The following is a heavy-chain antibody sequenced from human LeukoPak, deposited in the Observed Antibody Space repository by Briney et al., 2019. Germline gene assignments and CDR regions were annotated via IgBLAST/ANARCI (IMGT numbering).Heavy chain of an antibody. CDR2: TYYRSKYFY. Sequence: SQTLSLTCALSGDSVSSNTAAWYWIRQSPSRGLEWLGRTYYRSKYFYEYAVSVRSRIIINVDTSKNQFSLQLSSVTPEDTAVYYCARDPSYDQGLDYWGQGTLVTVSS. D-gene: IGHD3-3*01. CDR3: ARDPSYDQGLDY. V-gene: IGHV6-1*01. CDR1: GDSVSSNTAA. J-gene: IGHJ4*02.